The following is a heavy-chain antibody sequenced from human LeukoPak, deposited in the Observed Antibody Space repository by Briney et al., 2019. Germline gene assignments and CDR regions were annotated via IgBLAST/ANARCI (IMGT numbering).Heavy chain of an antibody. V-gene: IGHV3-53*01. D-gene: IGHD3-3*01. CDR1: GFTVSTNY. CDR3: ARGRLYDFWYDNSHPDYFDY. J-gene: IGHJ4*02. Sequence: PGGSLGLSCAASGFTVSTNYMSWVRQAPGEGLEWVSVIYSGDTTYYADSVKGRFTMSRDSSKNTVYLQMISLRAEDTAVYYCARGRLYDFWYDNSHPDYFDYWGQGTLVTVSS. CDR2: IYSGDTT.